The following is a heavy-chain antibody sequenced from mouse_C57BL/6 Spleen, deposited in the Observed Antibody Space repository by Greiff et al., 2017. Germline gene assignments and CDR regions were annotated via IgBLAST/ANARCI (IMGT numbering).Heavy chain of an antibody. D-gene: IGHD1-1*01. CDR2: IDPETGGT. CDR1: GYTFTDYE. CDR3: TREGELLRYYFDY. V-gene: IGHV1-15*01. Sequence: VQLQQSGAELVRPGASVTLSCKASGYTFTDYEMHWVKQTPVHGLEWIGAIDPETGGTAYNQKFKGKAILTADKSSSTAYMELRSLTSEDSAVYYCTREGELLRYYFDYGGQGTTLTVSS. J-gene: IGHJ2*01.